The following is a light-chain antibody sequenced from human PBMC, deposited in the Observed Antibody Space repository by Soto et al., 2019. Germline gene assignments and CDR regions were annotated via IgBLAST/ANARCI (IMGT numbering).Light chain of an antibody. CDR1: QSISNY. V-gene: IGKV1-39*01. Sequence: DIPLTQSPSSLSASVGDRVTITCRASQSISNYLNWYQQKPGEAPKVLVFAASTLQSGVPSRFRGSGSGTDFTLTITSLRPEDFATYYCQQSYVTLRTFGLGTRV. CDR2: AAS. CDR3: QQSYVTLRT. J-gene: IGKJ1*01.